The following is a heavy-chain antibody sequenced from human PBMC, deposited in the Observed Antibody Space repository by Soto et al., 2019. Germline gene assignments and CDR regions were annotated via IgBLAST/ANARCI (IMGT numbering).Heavy chain of an antibody. Sequence: ASVKVSCKASGYTFTSYAMHWVRQAPGQRLEWMGWINAGNGNTKYSQKFQGRVTITRDTSASTAYMELSSLRSEDTAVYYCARGLLTYGDSRGYYYGMDVWGQGTTVTVSS. J-gene: IGHJ6*02. CDR1: GYTFTSYA. CDR3: ARGLLTYGDSRGYYYGMDV. D-gene: IGHD4-17*01. V-gene: IGHV1-3*01. CDR2: INAGNGNT.